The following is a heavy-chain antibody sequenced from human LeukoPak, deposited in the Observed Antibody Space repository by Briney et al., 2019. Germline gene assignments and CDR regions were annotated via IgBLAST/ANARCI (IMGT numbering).Heavy chain of an antibody. J-gene: IGHJ3*02. CDR2: IIPMLDIA. CDR3: AGDLLGIAAAGTVAFDI. V-gene: IGHV1-69*04. CDR1: GGTFSSYA. Sequence: SVKVSCKASGGTFSSYAINWVRQAPGQGLEWMGRIIPMLDIAYYAQKFQGRVTITADKSTTTAYMELSSLGSEDTAVYYCAGDLLGIAAAGTVAFDIWGQGTMVTVSS. D-gene: IGHD6-13*01.